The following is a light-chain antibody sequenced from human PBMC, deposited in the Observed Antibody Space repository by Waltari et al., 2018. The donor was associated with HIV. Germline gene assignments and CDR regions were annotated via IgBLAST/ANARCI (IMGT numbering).Light chain of an antibody. CDR1: SSNIGSNS. Sequence: QSVLTQPPSVSETPGQRVTISCSGSSSNIGSNSVNWYQHFPGEAPKLLIFSDNQRPSGVPDRFSGSKSGTSASLAISGLQSEDETDYYCATWDDSLSSYVFGTGTMVTVL. CDR3: ATWDDSLSSYV. CDR2: SDN. J-gene: IGLJ1*01. V-gene: IGLV1-44*01.